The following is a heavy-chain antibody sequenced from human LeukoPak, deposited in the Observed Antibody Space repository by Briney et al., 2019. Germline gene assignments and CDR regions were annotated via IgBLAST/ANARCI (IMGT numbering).Heavy chain of an antibody. J-gene: IGHJ4*02. D-gene: IGHD2-2*01. CDR1: SYSISSGYY. V-gene: IGHV4-38-2*01. CDR2: IYHSGNT. Sequence: SETLSLTCAVSSYSISSGYYWAWIRPPPGKGLEWLGSIYHSGNTYYNPSLKSRVAISVDTSANHFSLRLSSVTAADTAVYYCARRGQGYCSSTRCYLPLEYWGQGTLVTVPS. CDR3: ARRGQGYCSSTRCYLPLEY.